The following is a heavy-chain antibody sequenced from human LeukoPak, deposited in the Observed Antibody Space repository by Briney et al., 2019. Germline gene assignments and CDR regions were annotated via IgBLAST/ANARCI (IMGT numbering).Heavy chain of an antibody. D-gene: IGHD4-23*01. V-gene: IGHV4-34*01. CDR1: GGSFSGYY. Sequence: PSETLSLTCAVYGGSFSGYYWSWIRQPPGKGLEWIGEINHSGSTNYNPSLKSRVTISVDTSKNQFSLKLSSVTAADTAVYYCARGLTMVVTAWNFDYWGQGTLVTVSS. CDR3: ARGLTMVVTAWNFDY. J-gene: IGHJ4*02. CDR2: INHSGST.